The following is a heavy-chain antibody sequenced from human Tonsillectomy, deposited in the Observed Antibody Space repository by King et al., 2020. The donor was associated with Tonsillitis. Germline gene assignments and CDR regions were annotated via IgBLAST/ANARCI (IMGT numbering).Heavy chain of an antibody. Sequence: VQLVESGGGLVKPGGSLRLSCAASGFTFSSYSMNWVRQAPGKGLEWVSSINSASDYIYCRDSVKGRFTISRDNAKNSLFLQMNSLRAEDTAVYYCARGISVTDPFDCWGQGTLVTVSS. D-gene: IGHD2-21*02. CDR1: GFTFSSYS. CDR2: INSASDYI. J-gene: IGHJ4*02. V-gene: IGHV3-21*01. CDR3: ARGISVTDPFDC.